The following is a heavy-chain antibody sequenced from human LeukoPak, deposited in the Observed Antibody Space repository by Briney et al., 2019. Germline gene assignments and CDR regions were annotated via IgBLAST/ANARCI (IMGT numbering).Heavy chain of an antibody. D-gene: IGHD1-1*01. J-gene: IGHJ4*02. CDR1: GYTFTGYY. CDR2: INPNSGGT. Sequence: ASVKVSCKASGYTFTGYYMHWVRQAPGQGLEWMGWINPNSGGTNYAQKFQGRVTMTRDTSISTAYMELSRLRSDDTAVYYCARSTKSSRDPLHWWGQGTLVTVSS. V-gene: IGHV1-2*02. CDR3: ARSTKSSRDPLHW.